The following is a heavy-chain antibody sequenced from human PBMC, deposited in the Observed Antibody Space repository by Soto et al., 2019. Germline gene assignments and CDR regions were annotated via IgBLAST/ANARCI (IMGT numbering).Heavy chain of an antibody. D-gene: IGHD5-12*01. Sequence: PSETLSLTCTVSGGSISSYYWSWIRQPPGKGLEWIGYIYYSGSTNYNPSLKSRVTISVDTSKNQFSLKLSSVTAADTAVYYCARFDLNIVATTPADAFDIWGQGTMVTVSS. CDR1: GGSISSYY. V-gene: IGHV4-59*08. CDR2: IYYSGST. CDR3: ARFDLNIVATTPADAFDI. J-gene: IGHJ3*02.